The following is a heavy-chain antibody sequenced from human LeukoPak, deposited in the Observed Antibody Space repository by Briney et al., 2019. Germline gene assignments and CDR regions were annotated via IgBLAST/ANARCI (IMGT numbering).Heavy chain of an antibody. CDR2: IYHSGST. Sequence: SETLSLTCAVSGGSISSGGYSWSRIRQPPGKGLEWIGYIYHSGSTYYSPSLKSRVTISVDRSKNQFSLKLSSVTAADTAVYYCARSHPHSSTYLQHWGQGTLVTVSS. D-gene: IGHD6-13*01. V-gene: IGHV4-30-2*01. J-gene: IGHJ1*01. CDR3: ARSHPHSSTYLQH. CDR1: GGSISSGGYS.